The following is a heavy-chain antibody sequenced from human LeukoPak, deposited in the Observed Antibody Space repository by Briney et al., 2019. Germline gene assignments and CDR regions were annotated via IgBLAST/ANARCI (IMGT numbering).Heavy chain of an antibody. CDR3: AEGRTWFGDYYFDY. V-gene: IGHV3-7*01. J-gene: IGHJ4*02. D-gene: IGHD3-10*01. Sequence: PGGSLRLSCAVSGFTFSSSYMNWVRQAPGKGLEWVANIKQDGSEKYYVDSVKGRFTISRDNAKNSLYLQMNSLRAEDTAVYYCAEGRTWFGDYYFDYWGQGTLVTVSS. CDR1: GFTFSSSY. CDR2: IKQDGSEK.